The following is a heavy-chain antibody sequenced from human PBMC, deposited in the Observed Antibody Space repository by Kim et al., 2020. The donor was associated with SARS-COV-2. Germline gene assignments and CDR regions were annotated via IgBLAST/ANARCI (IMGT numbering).Heavy chain of an antibody. V-gene: IGHV1-45*02. CDR1: GYSFTYHY. CDR2: ITPFNGDT. CDR3: ARGVAYTYADY. D-gene: IGHD2-2*02. Sequence: SVKVSCKASGYSFTYHYMHWARQAPGQALEWMGWITPFNGDTKYAQKLQDRLTITRDTSMTTVYMELTSLRPDDTAVYYCARGVAYTYADYWGQGTPVTVSS. J-gene: IGHJ4*02.